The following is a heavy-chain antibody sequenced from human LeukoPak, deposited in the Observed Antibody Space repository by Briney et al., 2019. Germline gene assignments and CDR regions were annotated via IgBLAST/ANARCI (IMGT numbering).Heavy chain of an antibody. CDR2: IKQDGSQK. J-gene: IGHJ5*02. CDR1: GFTFSTYW. CDR3: AREGYSYGFEWFDP. Sequence: GGSLRLSCAVSGFTFSTYWMSWVRQAPGKGLEWVANIKQDGSQKYYVHSVKGRFTISRDNAKNSLYLQMNSLRAEDTAVYYCAREGYSYGFEWFDPWGQGTLVTVSS. V-gene: IGHV3-7*01. D-gene: IGHD5-18*01.